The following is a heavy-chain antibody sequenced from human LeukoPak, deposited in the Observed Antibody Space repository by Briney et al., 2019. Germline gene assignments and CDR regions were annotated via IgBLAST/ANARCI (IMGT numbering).Heavy chain of an antibody. Sequence: YTFTXXXLHWXXQAPGQRLEWMGWINAGNGNTKYSQSFQGRVTIIRDTSATTAYMELSSLRSEDTAVYYCTRGYSSSWPLDYWGQGTLVTVSS. CDR1: YTFTXXX. CDR3: TRGYSSSWPLDY. CDR2: INAGNGNT. J-gene: IGHJ4*02. D-gene: IGHD6-13*01. V-gene: IGHV1-3*01.